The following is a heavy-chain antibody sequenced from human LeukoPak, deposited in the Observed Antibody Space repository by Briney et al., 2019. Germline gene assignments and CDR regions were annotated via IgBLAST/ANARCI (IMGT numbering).Heavy chain of an antibody. CDR1: GGSISSSSYY. Sequence: SETMSLTCIVSGGSISSSSYYWGWIRQPPGKGLEWIGSIYYSGSTYYNPSLKSRVTISVDTSKNQFSLKLSSVTAADTAVYYCARFIRGCSGGSCYSALHNWFDPWGQGTLVTVSS. CDR2: IYYSGST. D-gene: IGHD2-15*01. J-gene: IGHJ5*02. V-gene: IGHV4-39*01. CDR3: ARFIRGCSGGSCYSALHNWFDP.